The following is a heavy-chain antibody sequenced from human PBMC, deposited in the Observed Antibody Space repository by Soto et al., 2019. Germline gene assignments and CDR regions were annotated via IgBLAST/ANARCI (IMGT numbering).Heavy chain of an antibody. J-gene: IGHJ4*02. CDR3: ERHGSY. Sequence: SETLSLTCTVSGVSITTTSYYWRWIRQPPGKGLEWIGSVYFSGTTYYNPSLKSRVTISVDTSKNHFSLRLSSVTAADTAIYYCERHGSYWGQGTLVTVPS. V-gene: IGHV4-39*02. CDR2: VYFSGTT. CDR1: GVSITTTSYY.